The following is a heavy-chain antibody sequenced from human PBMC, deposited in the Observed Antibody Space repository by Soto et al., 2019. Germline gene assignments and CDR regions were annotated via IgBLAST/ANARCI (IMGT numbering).Heavy chain of an antibody. V-gene: IGHV4-30-4*01. CDR2: IYSSGSA. J-gene: IGHJ2*01. Sequence: QVQLQESGPGLVKPSETLSLTCTVSGGSITTGYYYWSWVRQPPGKGLEWIGHIYSSGSAYYNPSLKSRLAMSVETPKNQFYLKLTSVTAADTAVYYCATLNSSKHHLFFDLWGRGALVTVSS. CDR1: GGSITTGYYY. CDR3: ATLNSSKHHLFFDL. D-gene: IGHD1-7*01.